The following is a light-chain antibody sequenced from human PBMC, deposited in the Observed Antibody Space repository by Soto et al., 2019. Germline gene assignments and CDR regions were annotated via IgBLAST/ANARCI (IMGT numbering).Light chain of an antibody. CDR1: LDITNY. V-gene: IGKV1-33*01. Sequence: DIQMTQSPSSLSASVGDRVTITCQASLDITNYLNWYQQKPGRAPKLLIYDASNLEVGVPSRFSGSGSGTDFTFTISSLQPEDIATYYCQQYNNLPHTFGQGTKLEIK. CDR3: QQYNNLPHT. J-gene: IGKJ2*01. CDR2: DAS.